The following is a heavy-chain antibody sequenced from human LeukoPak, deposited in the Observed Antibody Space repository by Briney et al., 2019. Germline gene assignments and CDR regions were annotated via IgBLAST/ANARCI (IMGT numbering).Heavy chain of an antibody. CDR3: AKGARNVWGAFDI. V-gene: IGHV3-9*01. Sequence: GGSLRLSCAPSGFMFNDYALHWVRQAPGKGLEWVSSISWNSGNMYYVDSVKGRFTISRDNSKNTLYLQMNSLRAEDTALYYCAKGARNVWGAFDIWGQGTMVTVSS. J-gene: IGHJ3*02. CDR2: ISWNSGNM. CDR1: GFMFNDYA. D-gene: IGHD3-16*01.